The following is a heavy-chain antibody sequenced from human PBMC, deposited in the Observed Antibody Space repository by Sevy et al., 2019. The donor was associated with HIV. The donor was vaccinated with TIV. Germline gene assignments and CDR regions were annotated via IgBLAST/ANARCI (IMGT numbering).Heavy chain of an antibody. J-gene: IGHJ6*02. Sequence: GGSLRLSCAASGFTFSSYGMHWVRQAPGKGLEWVAVIWYDGSNKYYADSVKGRFTISRDNSKNTLYLQMNSLRAEDTAVYYCARGDSSSGRYYYYGMDVWGQGTTVTVSS. CDR3: ARGDSSSGRYYYYGMDV. D-gene: IGHD6-6*01. CDR2: IWYDGSNK. V-gene: IGHV3-33*01. CDR1: GFTFSSYG.